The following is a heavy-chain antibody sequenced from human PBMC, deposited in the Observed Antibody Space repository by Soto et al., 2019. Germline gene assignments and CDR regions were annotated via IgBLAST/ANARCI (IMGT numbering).Heavy chain of an antibody. Sequence: EVQLVESGGGLVQPGGSLTLSCAASGFDFSNSWIHWVRQGPGKGLVWVSHINSDGSGTTYAHSVKGRFTNSRDNAKNTVDRQMNSLRAEDTAVYYCAKDTAYAMDVWGQGTTVTVSS. CDR2: INSDGSGT. D-gene: IGHD2-15*01. CDR3: AKDTAYAMDV. V-gene: IGHV3-74*01. CDR1: GFDFSNSW. J-gene: IGHJ6*02.